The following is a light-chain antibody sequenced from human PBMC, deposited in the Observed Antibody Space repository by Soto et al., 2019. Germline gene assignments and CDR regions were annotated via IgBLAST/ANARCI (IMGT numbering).Light chain of an antibody. V-gene: IGKV3-20*01. J-gene: IGKJ4*01. CDR1: QSVRNSY. Sequence: EIVLTQSPGTLSLSPGDRATLSCRASQSVRNSYLAWYQQRLGQAPRLLIYAASSRVTGIPDRFSGSGSGTDFTLTISRLEPEDFAVYHCQQYGTSPLTFGGGTKVEIK. CDR2: AAS. CDR3: QQYGTSPLT.